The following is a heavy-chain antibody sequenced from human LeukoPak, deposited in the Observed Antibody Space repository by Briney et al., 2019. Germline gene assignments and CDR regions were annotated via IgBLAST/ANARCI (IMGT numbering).Heavy chain of an antibody. CDR3: TTGFSVVRGVNYNFDY. CDR2: IKSKTDGGTT. CDR1: GFTFSNAW. J-gene: IGHJ4*02. Sequence: GGSLRLSCAASGFTFSNAWMSWVRQAPGKGLEWVGRIKSKTDGGTTDYAAPVKGRFTISRDDSKNTLYLQMNSLKTEDTAVYYCTTGFSVVRGVNYNFDYWGQGTLVTVSS. V-gene: IGHV3-15*01. D-gene: IGHD3-10*01.